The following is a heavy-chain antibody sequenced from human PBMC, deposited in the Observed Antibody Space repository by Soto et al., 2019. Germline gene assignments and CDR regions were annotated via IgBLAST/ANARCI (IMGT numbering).Heavy chain of an antibody. CDR2: ISYSGTT. CDR1: GGSINSGDYY. Sequence: SETLSLTCTVSGGSINSGDYYWSWIRQPPGKGLEWIGYISYSGTTYYKPSLRSRITISLDTSKNQFSLRLASVTAADTAVYYCARTNYDYVWGSYRSDYWGQGTLVTVSS. J-gene: IGHJ4*02. CDR3: ARTNYDYVWGSYRSDY. D-gene: IGHD3-16*02. V-gene: IGHV4-30-4*01.